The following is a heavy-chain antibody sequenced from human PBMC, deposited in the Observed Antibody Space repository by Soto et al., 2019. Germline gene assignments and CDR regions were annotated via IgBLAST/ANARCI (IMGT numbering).Heavy chain of an antibody. J-gene: IGHJ6*02. V-gene: IGHV1-46*01. D-gene: IGHD6-19*01. CDR1: GYTFTSYY. CDR2: INPSGGST. Sequence: QVQLVQSGAEVKKTGASVKVSCKASGYTFTSYYMHWVRQAPGQGLEWMGIINPSGGSTSYAQKFQGRVTMTRDTSTSTVYMELSSLRSEDTAVYYCAREYAAVAGTGIYYYGMDVWGQGTTVTVSS. CDR3: AREYAAVAGTGIYYYGMDV.